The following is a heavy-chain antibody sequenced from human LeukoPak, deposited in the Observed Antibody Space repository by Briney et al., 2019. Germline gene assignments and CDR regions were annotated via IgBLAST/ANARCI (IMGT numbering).Heavy chain of an antibody. CDR1: GFTFRSYW. CDR2: IYYSGST. V-gene: IGHV4-39*07. CDR3: AREPTYYYDSRAFDY. J-gene: IGHJ4*02. Sequence: GSLRLSCAVSGFTFRSYWMSWVRQPPGKGLEWIGSIYYSGSTYYNPSLKSRVTISVDTSKNQFSLKLSSVTAADTAVYYCAREPTYYYDSRAFDYWGQGTLVTVSS. D-gene: IGHD3-22*01.